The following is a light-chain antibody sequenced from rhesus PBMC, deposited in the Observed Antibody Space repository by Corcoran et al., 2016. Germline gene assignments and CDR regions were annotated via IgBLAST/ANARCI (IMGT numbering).Light chain of an antibody. CDR3: QQDYSWPLT. Sequence: EIVMTQSPATLSLSPGERATLSCRASQSVSSSLAWYQQKPGQAPKLLIYGATSRATGIPDRFSGRGSGTELTLTISSLEPEAVVVYYCQQDYSWPLTFGGGTKVELK. CDR1: QSVSSS. CDR2: GAT. J-gene: IGKJ4*01. V-gene: IGKV3-42*01.